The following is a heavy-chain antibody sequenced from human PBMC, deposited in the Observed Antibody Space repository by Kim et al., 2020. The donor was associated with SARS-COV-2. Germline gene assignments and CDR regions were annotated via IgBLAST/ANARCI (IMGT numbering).Heavy chain of an antibody. D-gene: IGHD6-19*01. V-gene: IGHV1-3*04. J-gene: IGHJ4*02. CDR2: INSGNGNT. CDR3: ARGGSGPA. Sequence: ASVKVSCKASGYTFTTYNIHWVRQAPGQGLEWMGWINSGNGNTKYSQKFQGRVFITRDTSASTAYMELSSLGSEDTAVYYCARGGSGPAWGQGTLVTVSS. CDR1: GYTFTTYN.